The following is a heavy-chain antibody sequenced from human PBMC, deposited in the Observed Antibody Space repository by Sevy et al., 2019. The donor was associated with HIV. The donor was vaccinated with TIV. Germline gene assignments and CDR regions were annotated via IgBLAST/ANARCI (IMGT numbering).Heavy chain of an antibody. CDR3: TGGYSSRTYITGFDF. Sequence: GGSLRLSCAASGFTFSSYAMHWVRQAPGKGLEWASGVSSNSDSVGYADFVKGRFTISRDNAKKSLYLQMNSLTIEDTALYYCTGGYSSRTYITGFDFWGQGTLVTVSS. CDR2: VSSNSDSV. J-gene: IGHJ4*02. V-gene: IGHV3-9*01. CDR1: GFTFSSYA. D-gene: IGHD1-20*01.